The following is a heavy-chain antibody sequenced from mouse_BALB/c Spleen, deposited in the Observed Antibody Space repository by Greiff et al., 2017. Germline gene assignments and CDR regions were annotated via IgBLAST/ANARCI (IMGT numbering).Heavy chain of an antibody. D-gene: IGHD2-14*01. J-gene: IGHJ3*01. Sequence: EVQLQESGPGLVKPSQSLSLTCSVTGYSITSGYYWNWIRQFPGNKLEWMGYISYDGSNNYNPSLKNRISITRDTSKNQFFLKLNSVTTEDTATYYCATYRYDEWFAYWGQGTLVTVSA. CDR2: ISYDGSN. CDR3: ATYRYDEWFAY. V-gene: IGHV3-6*02. CDR1: GYSITSGYY.